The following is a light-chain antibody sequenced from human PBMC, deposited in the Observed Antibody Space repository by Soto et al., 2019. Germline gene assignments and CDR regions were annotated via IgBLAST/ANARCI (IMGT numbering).Light chain of an antibody. J-gene: IGKJ1*01. V-gene: IGKV3-20*01. Sequence: VWTESPGTLSVSQGERAPLSCRASQSVSSSYLAWYQQHPGKANRLLIDGASSRDTGIPDRFSGSGAGTDFTLTISRLETEDLAVYYCQQYGSSPRTFGQGTKVDIK. CDR2: GAS. CDR3: QQYGSSPRT. CDR1: QSVSSSY.